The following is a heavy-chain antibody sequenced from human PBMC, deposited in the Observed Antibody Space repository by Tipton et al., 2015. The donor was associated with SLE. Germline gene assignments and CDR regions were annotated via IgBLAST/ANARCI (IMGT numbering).Heavy chain of an antibody. V-gene: IGHV4-39*01. J-gene: IGHJ6*03. CDR2: ISYSGTT. Sequence: TLSLTCIVSGGSININPYYWGWIRQSPGKSLEWIGAISYSGTTYYNPSLKSRVTISADTSKSQFSLSLGSVTAADTAVYYCARCVDGPLRYMDVWGKGTTVTVSS. D-gene: IGHD5-24*01. CDR1: GGSININPYY. CDR3: ARCVDGPLRYMDV.